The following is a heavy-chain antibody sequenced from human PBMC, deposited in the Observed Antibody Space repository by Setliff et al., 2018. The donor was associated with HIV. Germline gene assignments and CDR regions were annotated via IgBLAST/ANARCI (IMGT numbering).Heavy chain of an antibody. D-gene: IGHD2-15*01. V-gene: IGHV3-30*02. CDR3: AKDVCSGAYCYAYYYYGMDV. CDR2: IRYDGRNK. CDR1: GFTFSTYG. Sequence: GGSLRLSCAASGFTFSTYGMHWVRQAPGKGLEWVAFIRYDGRNKYFTDSVKGRFTISRDNSKNTLYLQMNSLRPEDTAVYYCAKDVCSGAYCYAYYYYGMDVWGQGTMVTVSS. J-gene: IGHJ6*02.